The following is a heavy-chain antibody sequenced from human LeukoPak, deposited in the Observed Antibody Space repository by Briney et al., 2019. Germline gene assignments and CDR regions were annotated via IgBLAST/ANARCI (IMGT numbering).Heavy chain of an antibody. CDR1: GFTFKNYG. CDR3: ARDPGAINSY. CDR2: IWYDGSNK. V-gene: IGHV3-33*01. Sequence: PGGSLRLSCAASGFTFKNYGMHWVRQAPGKGLEWVAVIWYDGSNKYYADSVKGRFTISRDNSKNTVWLQLNSLRPEDTAVYYCARDPGAINSYWGQGTLVTVSS. J-gene: IGHJ4*02. D-gene: IGHD4-11*01.